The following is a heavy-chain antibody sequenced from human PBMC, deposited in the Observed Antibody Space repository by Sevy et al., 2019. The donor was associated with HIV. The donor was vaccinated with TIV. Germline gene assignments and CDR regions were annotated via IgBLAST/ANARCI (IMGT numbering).Heavy chain of an antibody. CDR2: IRYDGSNK. CDR1: GFSFSSYD. Sequence: GGSLRLSCAASGFSFSSYDMHWVRQAPGMGLEWVAVIRYDGSNKHYGDSVKGRFTISRDNSKNSLYLQMNSLRDEDRAVYYCARRWLQLGYGMDVWGQGTTVTVSS. D-gene: IGHD5-12*01. V-gene: IGHV3-33*01. CDR3: ARRWLQLGYGMDV. J-gene: IGHJ6*02.